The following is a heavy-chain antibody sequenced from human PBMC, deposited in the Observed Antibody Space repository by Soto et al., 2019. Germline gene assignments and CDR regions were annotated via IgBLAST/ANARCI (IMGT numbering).Heavy chain of an antibody. D-gene: IGHD6-13*01. CDR2: IYYSGST. V-gene: IGHV4-59*08. CDR1: GGSISSYY. CDR3: ARHDLLSIAAAGTVDY. Sequence: QVQLQESGPGLVKPSETLSLTCTVSGGSISSYYWSWIRQPPGKGLEWIGYIYYSGSTNYNPSLKSRVTISVDTSKNQFSLKLSSVTAADTAVYYCARHDLLSIAAAGTVDYWGQGTLVTVSS. J-gene: IGHJ4*02.